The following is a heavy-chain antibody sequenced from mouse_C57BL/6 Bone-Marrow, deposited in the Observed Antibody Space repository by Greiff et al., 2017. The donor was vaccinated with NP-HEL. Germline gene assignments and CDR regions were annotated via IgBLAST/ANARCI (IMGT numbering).Heavy chain of an antibody. Sequence: QVQLQQSGAELVKPGASVKLSCKASGYTFTTYWMQWVKQRPGQGLEWIGEIDPSDSYTNYNQKFKGQATLTVDTSSSTANMQLSSLTSEDSAVYYCARKAYYGRSYEFAYWGQGTLVTVSA. CDR1: GYTFTTYW. CDR2: IDPSDSYT. J-gene: IGHJ3*01. V-gene: IGHV1-50*01. CDR3: ARKAYYGRSYEFAY. D-gene: IGHD1-1*01.